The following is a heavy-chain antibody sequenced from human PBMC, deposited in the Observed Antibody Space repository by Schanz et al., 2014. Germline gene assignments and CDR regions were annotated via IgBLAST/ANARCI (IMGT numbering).Heavy chain of an antibody. CDR1: GFTFSDYY. J-gene: IGHJ6*02. D-gene: IGHD2-15*01. CDR3: AKARRKSNCSGGRCFHYSYYGMDV. CDR2: ISGTTTYT. V-gene: IGHV3-11*05. Sequence: QVQLVESGGGLVKPGGSLRLSCAASGFTFSDYYMSWIRQAPGKGLEWVSYISGTTTYTNYADSVKGRFTISRDNAKNSLYLQMNSLRAEDTAVFYCAKARRKSNCSGGRCFHYSYYGMDVWGQGTTDTVSS.